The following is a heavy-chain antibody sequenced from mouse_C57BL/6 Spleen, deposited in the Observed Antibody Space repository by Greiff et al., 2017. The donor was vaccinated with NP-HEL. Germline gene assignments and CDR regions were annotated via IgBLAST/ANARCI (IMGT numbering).Heavy chain of an antibody. CDR1: GFTFSSYT. CDR3: ARRGDYYGSSYDFDY. CDR2: ISGGGGNT. Sequence: EVQGVESGGGLVKPGGSLKLSCAASGFTFSSYTMSWVRQTPEKRLEWVATISGGGGNTYYPDSVKGRFTISRDNAKNTLYLQMSSLRSEDTALYYCARRGDYYGSSYDFDYWGQGTTLTVSS. D-gene: IGHD1-1*01. J-gene: IGHJ2*01. V-gene: IGHV5-9*01.